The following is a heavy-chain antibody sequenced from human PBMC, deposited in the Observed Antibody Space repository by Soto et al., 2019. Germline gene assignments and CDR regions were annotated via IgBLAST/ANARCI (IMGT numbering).Heavy chain of an antibody. Sequence: PSXTLSLTCTVSGGSINTYYWSWIRQPPGKGLEWIGYIYYGGNTYYNPSLKSRVAISVDTSKNQFSLKLSSVSAADTAVYYCARRMGGACGIFDYWGQGTLVPVSS. D-gene: IGHD3-16*01. V-gene: IGHV4-59*01. CDR3: ARRMGGACGIFDY. CDR1: GGSINTYY. J-gene: IGHJ4*02. CDR2: IYYGGNT.